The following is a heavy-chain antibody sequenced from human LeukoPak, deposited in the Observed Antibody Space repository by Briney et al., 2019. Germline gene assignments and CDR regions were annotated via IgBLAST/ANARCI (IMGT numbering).Heavy chain of an antibody. CDR1: EYTFTSYY. V-gene: IGHV1-46*01. D-gene: IGHD1-26*01. CDR3: ARRGSYYNVADY. J-gene: IGHJ4*02. Sequence: GASVKVSCKASEYTFTSYYLHWVRQAPGQGLEWMGIINPSGGSTSYAQKFQDRVTMTRDTSTSTVYLELSSLRSEDTAMYYCARRGSYYNVADYWGQGTLVTVSP. CDR2: INPSGGST.